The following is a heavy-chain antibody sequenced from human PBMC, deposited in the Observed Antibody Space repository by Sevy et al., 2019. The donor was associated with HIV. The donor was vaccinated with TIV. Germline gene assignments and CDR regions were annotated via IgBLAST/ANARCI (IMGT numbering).Heavy chain of an antibody. CDR3: AKYAGDFPHFDY. Sequence: GGSLRLSCAASGFTFSTYGMHWVRQAPGKGLDWVTFIRFDGTTKYYAESVRGRFTISRDNSKKTLYLQMNSLRAEDTALYYCAKYAGDFPHFDYWGQGTLVTVSS. V-gene: IGHV3-30*02. D-gene: IGHD7-27*01. CDR2: IRFDGTTK. J-gene: IGHJ4*02. CDR1: GFTFSTYG.